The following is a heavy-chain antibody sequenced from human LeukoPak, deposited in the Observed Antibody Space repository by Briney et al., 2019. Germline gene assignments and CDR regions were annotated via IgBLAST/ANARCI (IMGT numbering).Heavy chain of an antibody. CDR1: GLTFSSYG. V-gene: IGHV3-33*01. D-gene: IGHD3-10*01. Sequence: GGSLRLSCAASGLTFSSYGMHWVRQAPGKGLEWVAVIWYDGSNKNYVDSVKGRFTISRDNSKNTLYLEMKSLRAEDTAVYYCARDLITPPGYGMDVWGQGTTVTVSS. CDR2: IWYDGSNK. J-gene: IGHJ6*02. CDR3: ARDLITPPGYGMDV.